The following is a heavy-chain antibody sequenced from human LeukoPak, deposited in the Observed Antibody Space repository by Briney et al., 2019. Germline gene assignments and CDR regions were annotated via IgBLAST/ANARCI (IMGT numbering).Heavy chain of an antibody. D-gene: IGHD2-2*01. CDR1: GGSISSYY. CDR2: IYTSGST. Sequence: SETLSLTCTVSGGSISSYYWSWIRQPAGKGLEWIGRIYTSGSTNYNPSLKSRVTMSVDTSKNQFSLKLSSVTAADTAVYYCAREEPRGYCSSTSCYVLDYWGQGTLVTVSS. J-gene: IGHJ4*02. CDR3: AREEPRGYCSSTSCYVLDY. V-gene: IGHV4-4*07.